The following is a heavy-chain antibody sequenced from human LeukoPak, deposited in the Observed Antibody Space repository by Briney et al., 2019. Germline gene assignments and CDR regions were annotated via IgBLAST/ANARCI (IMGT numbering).Heavy chain of an antibody. D-gene: IGHD5-18*01. CDR2: ISTNGGST. Sequence: GGSLRLSCAASEFSVGSNYMTWVRQAPGKGLEYVSGISTNGGSTYYADSVKGRFTISRDNSKNTLFLQMGSLRDEDMAVYYCARGGGRNTAMVWALDYWGQGTLVTVSS. V-gene: IGHV3-64*02. J-gene: IGHJ4*02. CDR3: ARGGGRNTAMVWALDY. CDR1: EFSVGSNY.